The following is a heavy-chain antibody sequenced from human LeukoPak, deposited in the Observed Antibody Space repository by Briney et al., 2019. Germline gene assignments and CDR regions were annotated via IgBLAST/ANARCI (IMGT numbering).Heavy chain of an antibody. J-gene: IGHJ5*02. D-gene: IGHD3-10*01. Sequence: GGSLRDSRAESVFTLSSYSMNSVRQALRGGLEWGSSIISSSSFTYYADSVKGRFTISRDNAKNSLYLQMNSLRAEDTAVYYCARDFGRNGFDPWGQGTLVTVSS. CDR3: ARDFGRNGFDP. V-gene: IGHV3-21*01. CDR2: IISSSSFT. CDR1: VFTLSSYS.